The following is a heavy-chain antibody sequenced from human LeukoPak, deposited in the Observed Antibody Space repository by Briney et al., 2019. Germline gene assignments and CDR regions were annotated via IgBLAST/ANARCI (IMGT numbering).Heavy chain of an antibody. D-gene: IGHD6-13*01. V-gene: IGHV4-39*01. CDR1: GGSISSSSYY. CDR2: IYYSGST. Sequence: SETPSLTCTVSGGSISSSSYYWGWIRQPPGKGLEWIGSIYYSGSTYYNPSLKSRVTISVDTSKNQFSLKLSSVTAADTAVYYCARQYRVLAAAGTGGDYWGQGTLVTVSS. CDR3: ARQYRVLAAAGTGGDY. J-gene: IGHJ4*02.